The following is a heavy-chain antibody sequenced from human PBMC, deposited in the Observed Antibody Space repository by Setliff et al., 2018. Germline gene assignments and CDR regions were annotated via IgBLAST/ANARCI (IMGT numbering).Heavy chain of an antibody. CDR3: SRLVRYCTTTSCQGASGAEF. J-gene: IGHJ4*02. V-gene: IGHV1-18*01. CDR1: GYTFSNYG. D-gene: IGHD2-2*01. CDR2: ISAYSGNT. Sequence: GASVNVSCKASGYTFSNYGITWVRQAPGQGLEWMGWISAYSGNTKYAQKLQGRVTMTTDTSTTTAYLELRSLTSDDTAVYYCSRLVRYCTTTSCQGASGAEFWGRGTLVTVCS.